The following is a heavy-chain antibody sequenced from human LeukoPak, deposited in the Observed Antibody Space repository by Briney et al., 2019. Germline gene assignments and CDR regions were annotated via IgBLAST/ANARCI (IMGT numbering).Heavy chain of an antibody. D-gene: IGHD3-16*01. V-gene: IGHV4-59*12. CDR2: INDNGHS. Sequence: SSETLSLTCTVSGGSLKNYYWSWIRQPPGKGLEWIAYINDNGHSGYNPSLESRVTISVDTSKNHFSLRLRSVTAADTAVYYCARESGDYVRGSFSDYWGQGILVTVSS. J-gene: IGHJ4*02. CDR1: GGSLKNYY. CDR3: ARESGDYVRGSFSDY.